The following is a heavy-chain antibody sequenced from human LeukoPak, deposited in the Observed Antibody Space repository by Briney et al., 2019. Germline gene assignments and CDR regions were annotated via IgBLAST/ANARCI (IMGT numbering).Heavy chain of an antibody. CDR3: ARAAGDTYGYRYYFDS. Sequence: GASVKVSCKASGYTFTSYYIHWVRQAPGQGLEWMGLINPNGDSTDYAQKFQGRVTMTRDTSTSTVYMELSSLRSEDAAVYYCARAAGDTYGYRYYFDSWGQGTPVTVSS. CDR1: GYTFTSYY. J-gene: IGHJ4*02. CDR2: INPNGDST. D-gene: IGHD5-18*01. V-gene: IGHV1-46*01.